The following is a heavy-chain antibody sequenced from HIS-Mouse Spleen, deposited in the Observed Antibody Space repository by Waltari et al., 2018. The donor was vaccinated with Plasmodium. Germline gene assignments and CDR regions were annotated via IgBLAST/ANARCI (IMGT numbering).Heavy chain of an antibody. V-gene: IGHV4-34*01. J-gene: IGHJ4*02. D-gene: IGHD7-27*01. CDR1: GGSFSGYY. CDR2: INQSGST. Sequence: QVQLQQWGAGLLKPSETLSLTCAVYGGSFSGYYWCWIRQPPGKGLEWIGEINQSGSTNYNPSLKSRVTISVDTSKNQFSLKLSSVTAADTAVYYCARDLTGDYWGQGTLVTVSS. CDR3: ARDLTGDY.